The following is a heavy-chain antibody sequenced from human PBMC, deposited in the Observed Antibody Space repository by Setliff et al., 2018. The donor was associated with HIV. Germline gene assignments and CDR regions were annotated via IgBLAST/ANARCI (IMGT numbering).Heavy chain of an antibody. CDR2: IYYNGHT. V-gene: IGHV4-39*01. D-gene: IGHD6-6*01. J-gene: IGHJ4*02. CDR3: ASTSTLGSSFDY. Sequence: SETLSLTCTVSGGSITSSNSYWGWIRQSPGKGLEWIGSIYYNGHTYYNPSLKSLVTISVDTSKNQFSLKLSSVTAADTAVYYCASTSTLGSSFDYWGQGTLVTVSS. CDR1: GGSITSSNSY.